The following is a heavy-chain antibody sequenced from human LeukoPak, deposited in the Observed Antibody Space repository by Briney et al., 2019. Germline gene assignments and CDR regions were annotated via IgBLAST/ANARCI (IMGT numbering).Heavy chain of an antibody. V-gene: IGHV3-53*01. Sequence: GGSLRLSCTASEFTVSRNYMLWVRQAPGRGLEWVSLTFSNGDTHYADSVKGRFTISRDTSKNTVSLQMNSLRVEDTAMYYCTRDQMNYWGQGTLVTVSS. CDR3: TRDQMNY. CDR1: EFTVSRNY. CDR2: TFSNGDT. D-gene: IGHD5-24*01. J-gene: IGHJ4*02.